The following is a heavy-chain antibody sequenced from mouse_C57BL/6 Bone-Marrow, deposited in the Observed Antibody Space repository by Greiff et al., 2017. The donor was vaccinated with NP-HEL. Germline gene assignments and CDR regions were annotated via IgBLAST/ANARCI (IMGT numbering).Heavy chain of an antibody. D-gene: IGHD1-1*01. CDR1: GYTFTSYW. CDR2: IDPSDSST. V-gene: IGHV1-50*01. Sequence: VQLQQPGAELVKPGASVKLSCKASGYTFTSYWMQWVKQRPGQGLEWIGEIDPSDSSTNYNQKFKGKATLTVDTSSSTAYMQLSSLTSEDSAVYYCARYGGTTDGSSYDYFDYWGQGTTLTVSS. J-gene: IGHJ2*01. CDR3: ARYGGTTDGSSYDYFDY.